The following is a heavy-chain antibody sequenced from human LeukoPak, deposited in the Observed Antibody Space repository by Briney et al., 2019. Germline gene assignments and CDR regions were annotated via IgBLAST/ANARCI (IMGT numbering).Heavy chain of an antibody. D-gene: IGHD7-27*01. CDR1: GFTFSSYA. CDR2: ISGSGGST. J-gene: IGHJ2*01. V-gene: IGHV3-23*01. CDR3: AKGSLRLGIPYWYFDL. Sequence: PGGSLRLSCAASGFTFSSYAMSWVRQAPGKGLEWVSAISGSGGSTYYADSVKGRFTISRDNSKNTLYLQMNSLRAEDTAVYYCAKGSLRLGIPYWYFDLWGRGTLVTVSS.